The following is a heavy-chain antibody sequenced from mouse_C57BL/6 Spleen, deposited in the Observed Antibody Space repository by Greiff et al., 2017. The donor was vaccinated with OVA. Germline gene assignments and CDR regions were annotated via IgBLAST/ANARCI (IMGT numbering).Heavy chain of an antibody. CDR2: IDPNSGGT. CDR1: GYTFTSYW. V-gene: IGHV1-72*01. D-gene: IGHD1-1*01. CDR3: AREAYYYGSSPYAMDY. Sequence: QVQLQQPGAELVKPGASVKLSCKASGYTFTSYWMHWVKQRPGRGLEWIGRIDPNSGGTKYNEKFKSKATLTVDKPSSTAYMQLSSLTSGDSAVYYCAREAYYYGSSPYAMDYWGQGTSVTVSS. J-gene: IGHJ4*01.